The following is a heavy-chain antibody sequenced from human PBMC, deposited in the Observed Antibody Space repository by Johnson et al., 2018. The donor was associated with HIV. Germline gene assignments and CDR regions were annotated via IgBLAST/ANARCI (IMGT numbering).Heavy chain of an antibody. J-gene: IGHJ3*02. CDR3: ARLTWDQNRGWDAFDI. D-gene: IGHD1-26*01. CDR1: GITVSSNY. CDR2: IYSGGST. Sequence: VQLVESGGALVQPGGSLRLSCAASGITVSSNYMTWVRQAPGKGLAWVSVIYSGGSTYYADSMKGRFTISRDTSKNTLYLQMNSLRAEDTAVYYCARLTWDQNRGWDAFDIWGQGTMVTVSS. V-gene: IGHV3-66*02.